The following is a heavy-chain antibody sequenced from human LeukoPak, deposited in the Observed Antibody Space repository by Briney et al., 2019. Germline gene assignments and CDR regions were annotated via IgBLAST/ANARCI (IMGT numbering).Heavy chain of an antibody. CDR2: TNGGGRT. J-gene: IGHJ4*02. D-gene: IGHD6-13*01. CDR1: GGSFSSHY. CDR3: GRAPAGRAGRVDS. Sequence: PSETLSLTCAVYGGSFSSHYWTWIRQPPGKGLEWVGETNGGGRTAYNPSLKSRSVISIDTSKNQFSLRLDSTTAADTAVYYCGRAPAGRAGRVDSWGQGTLVTVSS. V-gene: IGHV4-34*01.